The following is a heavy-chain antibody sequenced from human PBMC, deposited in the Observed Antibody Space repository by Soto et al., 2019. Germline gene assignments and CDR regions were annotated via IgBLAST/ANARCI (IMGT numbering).Heavy chain of an antibody. CDR1: GGTFSSYA. V-gene: IGHV1-69*06. CDR2: IIPIFGTA. D-gene: IGHD6-13*01. Sequence: QVQLVQSGAEVKKPGSSVKVSCKASGGTFSSYAISWARQAPGQGLEWMGGIIPIFGTANYAQKFQGRVTITADKSTSTAYMELSSLRSEDTAVYYCARRSAAGRNPYYYYGMDVWGQGTTVTVSS. CDR3: ARRSAAGRNPYYYYGMDV. J-gene: IGHJ6*02.